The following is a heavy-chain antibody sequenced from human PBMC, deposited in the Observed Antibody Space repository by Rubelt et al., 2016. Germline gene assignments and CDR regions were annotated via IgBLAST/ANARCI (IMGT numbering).Heavy chain of an antibody. CDR2: ITSSSDNI. CDR3: AGGGYSSGS. J-gene: IGHJ4*02. D-gene: IGHD6-25*01. CDR1: GFTFSTYS. V-gene: IGHV3-48*04. Sequence: EVQLVESGGGLVQPGGSLRLSCAASGFTFSTYSMNWVRQAPGKGLEWVSYITSSSDNIYYADSVKGRFTISRDNAKNSLYLLMNSLRAEDTAVYYCAGGGYSSGSRGQGTLVTVSS.